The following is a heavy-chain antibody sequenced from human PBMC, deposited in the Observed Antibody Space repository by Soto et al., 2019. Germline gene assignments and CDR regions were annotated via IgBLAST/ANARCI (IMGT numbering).Heavy chain of an antibody. V-gene: IGHV4-39*01. CDR1: EGYIISYC. D-gene: IGHD2-2*01. CDR3: ARLGGYCSTTGCYGYYAMDV. Sequence: SETHCVTRTVAEGYIISYCGGWISKKTGKGLEWIGSIYYSGNTYYNPSLKSRVTMSVDTSKNQFSLKLSSVTAADTAVYYCARLGGYCSTTGCYGYYAMDVWGQGTTVTVSS. CDR2: IYYSGNT. J-gene: IGHJ6*02.